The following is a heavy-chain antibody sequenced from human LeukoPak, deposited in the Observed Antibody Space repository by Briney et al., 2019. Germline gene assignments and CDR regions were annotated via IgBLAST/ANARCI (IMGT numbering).Heavy chain of an antibody. CDR2: IYTSGGT. CDR1: GGSISSGSYY. D-gene: IGHD1-26*01. J-gene: IGHJ3*02. Sequence: PSETLSLTCTVSGGSISSGSYYWSWIRQPAGKGLEWIGRIYTSGGTNYNPSLKSRVTISVDTSKNQFSLKLSSVTAADTAVYYCATGGAPTMAHDAFDIWGQGTMVTVSS. CDR3: ATGGAPTMAHDAFDI. V-gene: IGHV4-61*02.